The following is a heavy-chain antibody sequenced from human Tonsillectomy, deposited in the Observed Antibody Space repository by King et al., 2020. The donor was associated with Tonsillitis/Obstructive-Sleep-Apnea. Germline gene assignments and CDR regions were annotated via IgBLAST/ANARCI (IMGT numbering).Heavy chain of an antibody. J-gene: IGHJ4*02. D-gene: IGHD2-8*02. CDR2: ISNDGNNN. CDR1: GFTFSSYG. CDR3: AKGCQTGGTCYIIDH. Sequence: HVQLVESGGGVVQPGRSLRLSCAASGFTFSSYGMHWVRQAPGKGLEWVAVISNDGNNNKYADSVKGRFTISRDNSKNTLYLQMNSLRAEDTAVYYCAKGCQTGGTCYIIDHWGQGTLVAVSS. V-gene: IGHV3-30*18.